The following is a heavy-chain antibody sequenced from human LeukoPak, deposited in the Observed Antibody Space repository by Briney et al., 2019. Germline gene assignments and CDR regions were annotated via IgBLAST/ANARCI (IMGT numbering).Heavy chain of an antibody. D-gene: IGHD6-19*01. CDR3: AKVDGTGNSVFDY. Sequence: GGSLRLSCAASGFRFDTYWMHWVRQAPGKGLVWVSRINPDGRTTDYANSVKGRFTISRDNAKNTLYLQMNSLRVEDTATYYCAKVDGTGNSVFDYWGQGTLVPVSS. CDR1: GFRFDTYW. CDR2: INPDGRTT. V-gene: IGHV3-74*01. J-gene: IGHJ4*02.